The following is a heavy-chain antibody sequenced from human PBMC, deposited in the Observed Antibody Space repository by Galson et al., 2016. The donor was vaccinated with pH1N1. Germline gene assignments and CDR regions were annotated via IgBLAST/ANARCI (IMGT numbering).Heavy chain of an antibody. V-gene: IGHV1-69*10. CDR3: ATGSGYWSCDRCYYAFDM. Sequence: SVKVSCKASGGTFINYAITWVRQAPGQGLEWMGGIIPLVDIANYAQKFQGRVTITADKSTKTAYLELSSLRSEDTAVYYCATGSGYWSCDRCYYAFDMWGQGTVVTVS. CDR1: GGTFINYA. CDR2: IIPLVDIA. J-gene: IGHJ3*02. D-gene: IGHD2-15*01.